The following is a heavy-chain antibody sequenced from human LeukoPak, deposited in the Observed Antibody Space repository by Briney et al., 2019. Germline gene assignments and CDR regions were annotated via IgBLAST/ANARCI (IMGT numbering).Heavy chain of an antibody. V-gene: IGHV3-9*01. Sequence: GGSLRLSCAASGFTFDDYAMHWVRQAPGKGLQWVSGINWSSGTIGYADSVRGRFTVSRDNAKNSLYLQMNSLRAEDTAVYYCARHLNYYLDYWGQGTLVTVSS. CDR2: INWSSGTI. D-gene: IGHD3-10*01. CDR3: ARHLNYYLDY. CDR1: GFTFDDYA. J-gene: IGHJ4*02.